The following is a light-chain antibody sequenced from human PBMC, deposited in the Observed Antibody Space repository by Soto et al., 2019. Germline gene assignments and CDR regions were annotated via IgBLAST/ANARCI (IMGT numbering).Light chain of an antibody. V-gene: IGKV4-1*01. CDR1: LNIYFKSNNRNY. J-gene: IGKJ3*01. CDR2: GAS. CDR3: QQYGKT. Sequence: DIVMAPSPDSLRVSPGERATISCTSSLNIYFKSNNRNYLAWYQQKSGQPPKLLIYGASSRATGIPDRFSGSGSGTDFTLTISRLEPEDFAVYYCQQYGKTFGPGTKVDIK.